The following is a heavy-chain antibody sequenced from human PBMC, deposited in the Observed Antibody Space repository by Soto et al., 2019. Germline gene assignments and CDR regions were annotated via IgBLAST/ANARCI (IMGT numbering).Heavy chain of an antibody. CDR3: ARDDPNLRYYYYGMDV. D-gene: IGHD3-16*01. CDR1: GGTFSSYA. J-gene: IGHJ6*02. Sequence: SVKVSCKASGGTFSSYAISWVRQAPGQGLEWMGGIIPIFGTANYAQKFQGRVTITADESTSTAYMELSSLRSEDTAVYYCARDDPNLRYYYYGMDVWGQGTTVTVSS. CDR2: IIPIFGTA. V-gene: IGHV1-69*13.